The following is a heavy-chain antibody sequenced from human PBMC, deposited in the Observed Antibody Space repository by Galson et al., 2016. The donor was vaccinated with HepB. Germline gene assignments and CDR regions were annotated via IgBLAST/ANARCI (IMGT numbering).Heavy chain of an antibody. CDR1: GYRFTSYW. V-gene: IGHV5-51*01. D-gene: IGHD3-22*01. J-gene: IGHJ4*02. CDR2: IYPDDSDT. CDR3: ARVESSGYYYIPVFEY. Sequence: QSGAEVKKPGESLKISCKGSGYRFTSYWIVWVRQMPGKGLEWMGSIYPDDSDTRNSPSFQGQVTISADKSISTAYLQWSSLKASDTAMYYCARVESSGYYYIPVFEYWGQGTLVSVSS.